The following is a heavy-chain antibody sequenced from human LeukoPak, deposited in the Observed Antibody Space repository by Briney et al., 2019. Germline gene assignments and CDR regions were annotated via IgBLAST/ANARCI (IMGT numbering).Heavy chain of an antibody. CDR3: ARERYCGSDCYSSAANWFDP. D-gene: IGHD2-21*02. J-gene: IGHJ5*02. V-gene: IGHV3-21*01. CDR2: ISGSSTDI. Sequence: GGSLRLSCAASGFTFSNYAMNWVRQAPGKGLEWVSSISGSSTDIYYADSVKGRFTTSRDNAKNSLYLQIKSLRADDTAVYYCARERYCGSDCYSSAANWFDPWGQGTLVTVSS. CDR1: GFTFSNYA.